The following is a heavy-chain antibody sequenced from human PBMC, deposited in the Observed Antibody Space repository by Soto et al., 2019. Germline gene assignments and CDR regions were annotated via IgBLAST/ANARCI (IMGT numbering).Heavy chain of an antibody. D-gene: IGHD3-16*02. V-gene: IGHV3-23*01. J-gene: IGHJ4*02. Sequence: GGSLRLSCAASGFMFSDSAMTWVRQALGKGPEWASSIGRTNNTHYADSVKGRFAISRDNSQNTLYLQMNSLTAEDTAVYFCAKVDAYSYRTDHWGQRTLVTVSS. CDR1: GFMFSDSA. CDR2: IGRTNNT. CDR3: AKVDAYSYRTDH.